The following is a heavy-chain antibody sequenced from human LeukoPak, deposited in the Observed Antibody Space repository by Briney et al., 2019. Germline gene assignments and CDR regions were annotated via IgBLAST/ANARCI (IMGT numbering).Heavy chain of an antibody. Sequence: GGSLRLSCAASGFTFSSYAMSWVRQAPGKGLEWVSAISGSGGSTYYADSVKGRFTISRDNSKNMLYLQMNSLRAEDTAVYYCAKVQGVVPAAPADYWGQGTLVTVSS. CDR1: GFTFSSYA. CDR2: ISGSGGST. CDR3: AKVQGVVPAAPADY. J-gene: IGHJ4*02. V-gene: IGHV3-23*01. D-gene: IGHD2-2*01.